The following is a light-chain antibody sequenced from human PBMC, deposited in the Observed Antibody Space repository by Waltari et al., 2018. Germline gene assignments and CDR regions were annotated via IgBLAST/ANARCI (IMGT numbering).Light chain of an antibody. CDR1: KLVDNF. J-gene: IGKJ2*01. Sequence: TCRERKLVDNFLNGYQQKPGQAPSLLIYAASSLQSGVPSRFSGRGSGTDFTLTISSLQPEDFATYYCQQSYTTPYTFGQGTRLDIK. CDR3: QQSYTTPYT. CDR2: AAS. V-gene: IGKV1-39*01.